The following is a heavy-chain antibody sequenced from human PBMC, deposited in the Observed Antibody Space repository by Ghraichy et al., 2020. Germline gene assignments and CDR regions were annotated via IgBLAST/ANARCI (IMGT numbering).Heavy chain of an antibody. D-gene: IGHD6-6*01. Sequence: SETLSLTCTVSGGSISSSSYYWGWIGQPPGKELEWIGSIYYSGSTYYNPSLRSRVTISVDTSKTQFSLKLSSVTAADTAVYYCARQGYSSSSRYNWFDPRGQGTLVTVSS. J-gene: IGHJ5*02. CDR1: GGSISSSSYY. V-gene: IGHV4-39*01. CDR3: ARQGYSSSSRYNWFDP. CDR2: IYYSGST.